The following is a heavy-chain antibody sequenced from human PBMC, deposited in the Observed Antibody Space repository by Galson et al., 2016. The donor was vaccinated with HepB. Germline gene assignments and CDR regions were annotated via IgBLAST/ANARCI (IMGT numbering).Heavy chain of an antibody. D-gene: IGHD3-10*01. Sequence: SLRLSCAASGFNLSTFTVNWVRQAPGKGLEWVSSLSRSSLYLYYADSLRGRFTVSRDNSKNSLFLQMTSLGAEDTASYYCARWSRGTGSSLDFWGQGTLVTVSS. CDR1: GFNLSTFT. CDR2: LSRSSLYL. CDR3: ARWSRGTGSSLDF. J-gene: IGHJ4*02. V-gene: IGHV3-21*06.